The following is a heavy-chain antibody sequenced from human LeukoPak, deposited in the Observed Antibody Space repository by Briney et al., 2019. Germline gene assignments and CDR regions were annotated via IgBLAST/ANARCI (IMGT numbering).Heavy chain of an antibody. V-gene: IGHV4-59*08. CDR3: AGWYSSGWAFDY. CDR1: SGTISSYY. CDR2: IHYSGST. J-gene: IGHJ4*02. D-gene: IGHD6-19*01. Sequence: SDPLSLPCTVCSGTISSYYWQWIPEPPGEGLEWIGSIHYSGSTKYNPSLKSRVTISVDTSKNQFPLKLSSVTAADTAVYYCAGWYSSGWAFDYWGQGTLVTVSS.